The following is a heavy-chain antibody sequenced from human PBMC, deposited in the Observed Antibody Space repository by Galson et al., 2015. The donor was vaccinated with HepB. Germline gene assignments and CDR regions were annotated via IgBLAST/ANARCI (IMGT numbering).Heavy chain of an antibody. CDR3: ARSFNPRSYYYYYGMDV. Sequence: TLSLTCTVSGGSISSGGYYWSWIRQHPGKGLEWIGYIYYSGSTYYNPSLKSRVTISVDTSKNQFSLKLSSVTAADTAMYYCARSFNPRSYYYYYGMDVWGQGTTVTVSS. CDR2: IYYSGST. J-gene: IGHJ6*02. D-gene: IGHD3-16*02. CDR1: GGSISSGGYY. V-gene: IGHV4-31*03.